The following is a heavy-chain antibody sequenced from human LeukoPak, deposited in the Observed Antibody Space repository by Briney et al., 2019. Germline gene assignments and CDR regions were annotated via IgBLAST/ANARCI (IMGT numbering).Heavy chain of an antibody. CDR2: ISAYNGNT. V-gene: IGHV1-18*01. CDR1: GYTFTSYG. Sequence: GASVKVSCKASGYTFTSYGISWVRQAPGQGLEWMGWISAYNGNTNYAQKLQGRATMTTDTSTSTAYMELRSLRSDDTAVYYCARCAKYYDILTGYPTFDYWGQGTLVTVSS. D-gene: IGHD3-9*01. CDR3: ARCAKYYDILTGYPTFDY. J-gene: IGHJ4*02.